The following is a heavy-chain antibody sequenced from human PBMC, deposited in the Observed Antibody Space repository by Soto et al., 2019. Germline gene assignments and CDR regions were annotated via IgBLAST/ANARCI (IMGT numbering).Heavy chain of an antibody. CDR3: GYGHGWGIPTN. Sequence: GGSLRLSCAASGFTFSSYAMSCARQAPGKRLEWVPAISGSGGSTYYADSVKGRFTISRDNSKNTLYLQMNSLRIEETAVYYCGYGHGWGIPTNWGRGTLVTVSS. J-gene: IGHJ4*02. CDR2: ISGSGGST. V-gene: IGHV3-23*01. D-gene: IGHD3-16*01. CDR1: GFTFSSYA.